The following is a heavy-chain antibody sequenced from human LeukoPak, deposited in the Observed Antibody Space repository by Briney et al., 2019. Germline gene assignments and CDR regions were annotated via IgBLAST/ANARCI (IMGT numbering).Heavy chain of an antibody. J-gene: IGHJ4*02. CDR2: ISGSGGST. CDR1: GFTFSSYA. V-gene: IGHV3-23*01. D-gene: IGHD3-22*01. Sequence: PGGPLRFSCAASGFTFSSYAMTWVRQAPGKGLEWVSAISGSGGSTYYADSVKGRFTISRDNSKNTLYLQMNSLRAEDTAVYYCAKEGLYDSSGYLVYWGQGTLVTVSS. CDR3: AKEGLYDSSGYLVY.